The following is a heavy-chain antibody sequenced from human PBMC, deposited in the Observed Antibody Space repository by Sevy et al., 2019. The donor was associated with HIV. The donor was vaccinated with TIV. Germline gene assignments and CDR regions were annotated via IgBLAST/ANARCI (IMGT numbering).Heavy chain of an antibody. CDR2: ISSDGSNQ. V-gene: IGHV3-30*18. CDR3: TKESLRGTYIRGDFDH. D-gene: IGHD3-10*02. J-gene: IGHJ4*02. Sequence: GGYLRLSCSGFGFTFQAFGMHWVRQAPGKGPEWLAVISSDGSNQNYADSVKGRFTISRDNSKNLLFLQMNSLIPNDTAVYFCTKESLRGTYIRGDFDHWGQGTLVTVSS. CDR1: GFTFQAFG.